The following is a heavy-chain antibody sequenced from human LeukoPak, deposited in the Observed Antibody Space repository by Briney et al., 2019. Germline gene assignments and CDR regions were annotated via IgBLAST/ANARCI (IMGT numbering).Heavy chain of an antibody. CDR2: IYSGGSI. V-gene: IGHV3-53*01. D-gene: IGHD6-19*01. CDR3: ARGDTSAWPYFNY. J-gene: IGHJ4*02. CDR1: GFTVSSNY. Sequence: PGGSLRLSCAASGFTVSSNYMSWVRQAPGKGLEWVSVIYSGGSIYYADSVKGRFTISRDNFKNTLYLQMNSLRVEDTAVYYCARGDTSAWPYFNYWGQGTLVTVSS.